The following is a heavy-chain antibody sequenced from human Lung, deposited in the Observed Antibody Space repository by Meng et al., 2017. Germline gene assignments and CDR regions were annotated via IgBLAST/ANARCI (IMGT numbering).Heavy chain of an antibody. CDR1: GGSFSDYY. CDR2: INHSGST. Sequence: VQLQPWGAGLLKPSEPLSLTCVVSGGSFSDYYWSWIRPPPGKGLEWIGEINHSGSTNYNPSLESRATISVDTSQNNLSLKLSSVTAADSAVYYCARGPTTMAHDFDYWGQGTLVTVSS. CDR3: ARGPTTMAHDFDY. J-gene: IGHJ4*02. V-gene: IGHV4-34*01. D-gene: IGHD4-11*01.